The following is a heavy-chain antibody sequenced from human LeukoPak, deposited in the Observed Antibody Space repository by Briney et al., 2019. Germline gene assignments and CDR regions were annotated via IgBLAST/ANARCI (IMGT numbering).Heavy chain of an antibody. CDR2: IYSGGST. J-gene: IGHJ3*02. V-gene: IGHV3-53*01. CDR3: AREKTEAADAFDI. CDR1: GFTVSSNY. Sequence: GGSLRLSCAASGFTVSSNYMSWVRQAPGKGLGWVSVIYSGGSTYYADSVKGRFTISRDNSKNTLYLQMNSLRAEDTAVYYCAREKTEAADAFDIWGQGTMVTVSS. D-gene: IGHD6-13*01.